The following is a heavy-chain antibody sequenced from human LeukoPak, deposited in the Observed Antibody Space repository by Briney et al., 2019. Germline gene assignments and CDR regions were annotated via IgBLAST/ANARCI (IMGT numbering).Heavy chain of an antibody. V-gene: IGHV4-34*01. Sequence: SETLSLTCAVYGGSFSGYYWSWIRQPPGKGLEWIATVYYSGSTYYNPALDSRVTMSVDTSKNQFSLKLSSVTAADTAVYYCARGGYTKPYDFWGQGTLVTVSS. CDR3: ARGGYTKPYDF. CDR2: VYYSGST. J-gene: IGHJ4*02. D-gene: IGHD3-16*02. CDR1: GGSFSGYY.